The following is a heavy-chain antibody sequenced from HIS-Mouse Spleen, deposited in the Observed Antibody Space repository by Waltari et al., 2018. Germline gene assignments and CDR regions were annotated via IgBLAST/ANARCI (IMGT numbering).Heavy chain of an antibody. D-gene: IGHD6-13*01. CDR2: SSYSGSN. V-gene: IGHV4-39*07. Sequence: QLQLQESGPGLVKPSETLSLTCTVSGGSISSSSYYWGWIRQPPGKGLEWIGSSSYSGSNYNNPSPKIRVTISVDTAKNQVSLKLSSVTAADTAVYYCAREIPYSSSWYDWYFDLWGRGTLVTVSS. CDR1: GGSISSSSYY. CDR3: AREIPYSSSWYDWYFDL. J-gene: IGHJ2*01.